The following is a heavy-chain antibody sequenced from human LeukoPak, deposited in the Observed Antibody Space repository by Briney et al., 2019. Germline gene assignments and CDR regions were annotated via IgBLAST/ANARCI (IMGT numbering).Heavy chain of an antibody. CDR1: GGSINGYY. D-gene: IGHD5-12*01. V-gene: IGHV4-4*09. J-gene: IGHJ4*02. CDR3: ARLWMGYYFDY. CDR2: IHPNGSS. Sequence: SETLSLTCTVSGGSINGYYWTWIRQPPGMGLEWIGNIHPNGSSNYNPSLKSRVTISVDTSKNQFSLRLSSVTAADTAVYYCARLWMGYYFDYWGQGTQVTDSS.